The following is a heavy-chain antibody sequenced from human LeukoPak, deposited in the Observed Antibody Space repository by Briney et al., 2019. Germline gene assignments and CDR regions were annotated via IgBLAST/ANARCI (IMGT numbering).Heavy chain of an antibody. V-gene: IGHV3-21*01. CDR2: FSTSSSYI. D-gene: IGHD3-3*01. J-gene: IGHJ5*02. CDR3: SRGNYDFAYHR. CDR1: GFILSDFD. Sequence: AGGPLLLSCAASGFILSDFDMKGGRPAPGEGQELVSYFSTSSSYILYADSVKGRFTISRDDANNSLYLQLDSLPVEDTAVYFCSRGNYDFAYHRWGQGTLVTVSS.